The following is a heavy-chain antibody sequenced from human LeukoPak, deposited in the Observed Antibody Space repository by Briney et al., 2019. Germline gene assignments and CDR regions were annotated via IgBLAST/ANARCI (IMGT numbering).Heavy chain of an antibody. CDR3: ARERDIVVVVAANYFDY. CDR1: GYTFTSHY. CDR2: INPDGGST. Sequence: GASVKVSCKASGYTFTSHYMHWVRQAPGQGLEWMGIINPDGGSTSYAQKFQGRVTMTSDTSTSTVYMELSSLRSEDTAAYYCARERDIVVVVAANYFDYWGQGSLVTVSS. V-gene: IGHV1-46*01. D-gene: IGHD2-15*01. J-gene: IGHJ4*02.